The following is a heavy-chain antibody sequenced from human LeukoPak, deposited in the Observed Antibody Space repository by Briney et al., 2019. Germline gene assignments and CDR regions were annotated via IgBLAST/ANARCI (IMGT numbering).Heavy chain of an antibody. V-gene: IGHV4-4*09. J-gene: IGHJ6*03. Sequence: PSGTLSLTCTVSGGSISSYYWSWIRQPPGKGLEWIGYIYTSGSTNYNPSLKSRVTISVDTSKNQFSLKLSSVTAADTAVYYCARRGDSGYYMDVWGKGTTVTVSS. CDR1: GGSISSYY. CDR2: IYTSGST. CDR3: ARRGDSGYYMDV. D-gene: IGHD2-8*02.